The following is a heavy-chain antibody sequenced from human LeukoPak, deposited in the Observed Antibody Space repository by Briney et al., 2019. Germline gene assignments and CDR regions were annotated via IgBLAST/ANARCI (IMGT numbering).Heavy chain of an antibody. CDR2: INPNSGGT. CDR3: ARDLTDHYDSSGYLPDY. V-gene: IGHV1-2*02. Sequence: ASVKVSCKASGYTFTSYYMHWVRQAPGQGLEWMGWINPNSGGTNYAQKFQGRVTMTRDTSISTAYMELSRLRSDDTAVYYCARDLTDHYDSSGYLPDYWGQGTLVTVSS. CDR1: GYTFTSYY. J-gene: IGHJ4*02. D-gene: IGHD3-22*01.